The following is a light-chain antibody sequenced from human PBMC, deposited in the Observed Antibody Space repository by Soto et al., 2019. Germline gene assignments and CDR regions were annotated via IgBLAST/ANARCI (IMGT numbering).Light chain of an antibody. CDR2: KAS. CDR3: QQYNDNWT. CDR1: QIISSW. Sequence: DIQMTQSPSTLSASVGDRVTITCRASQIISSWLAWYQQKPGQAPKLLIYKASTLQSGVPSRFSGGGSGTEFTLAISSLQPDDSATYYCQQYNDNWTFGQGTKVDIK. J-gene: IGKJ1*01. V-gene: IGKV1-5*03.